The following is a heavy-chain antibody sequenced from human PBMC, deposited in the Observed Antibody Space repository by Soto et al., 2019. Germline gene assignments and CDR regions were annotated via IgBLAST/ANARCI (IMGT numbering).Heavy chain of an antibody. CDR2: IIPIFGTA. CDR1: GGTFSSYA. D-gene: IGHD6-13*01. CDR3: AVRGIAAAGDYYGMDV. J-gene: IGHJ6*02. Sequence: QVQLVQSGAEVKKPGSSVKVSCKASGGTFSSYAISWVRQAPGQGLEWMGGIIPIFGTANYAQKFQGRVTITADESTSTAYMERSSLRSEDTAVYYCAVRGIAAAGDYYGMDVWGQGTTVTVSS. V-gene: IGHV1-69*12.